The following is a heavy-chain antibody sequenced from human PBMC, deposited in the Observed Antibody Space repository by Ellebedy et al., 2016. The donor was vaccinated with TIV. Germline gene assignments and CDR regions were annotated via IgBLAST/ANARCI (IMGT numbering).Heavy chain of an antibody. CDR3: ARDGYCSSTSCPDY. V-gene: IGHV3-33*01. CDR1: GFTFSSYG. D-gene: IGHD2-2*03. Sequence: GESLKISXAASGFTFSSYGMHWVRQAPGKGLEWVAVIWYDGSNKYYADSVKGRFTISRDNAKNSLYLQMNSLRAEDTAVYYCARDGYCSSTSCPDYWGQGTLVTVSS. J-gene: IGHJ4*02. CDR2: IWYDGSNK.